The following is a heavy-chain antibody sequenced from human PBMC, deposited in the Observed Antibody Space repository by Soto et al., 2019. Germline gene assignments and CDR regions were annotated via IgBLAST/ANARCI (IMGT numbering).Heavy chain of an antibody. CDR1: GYTFTSYY. CDR3: ASSNTSIWFGESPRYYYGMDV. V-gene: IGHV1-46*03. J-gene: IGHJ6*02. D-gene: IGHD3-10*01. CDR2: INPSGGST. Sequence: ASVKVSCKASGYTFTSYYMHWVRQAPGQGLEWMGIINPSGGSTSYAQKFQGRVTITADESTSTAYMELSSLRSEDTAVYYCASSNTSIWFGESPRYYYGMDVWGQGTTVTVSS.